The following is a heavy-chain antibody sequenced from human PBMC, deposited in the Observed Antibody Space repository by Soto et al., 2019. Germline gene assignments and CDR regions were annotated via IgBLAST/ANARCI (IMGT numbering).Heavy chain of an antibody. CDR2: IRSKANSYAT. CDR1: GVTLSDSA. D-gene: IGHD3-10*01. J-gene: IGHJ4*02. CDR3: TTRGVAYNADFDY. Sequence: EVQLVESGGGLVQPGDSLKLSCAASGVTLSDSAVHWVRQASGKGLEWVGRIRSKANSYATAYGASVKGRFTISRDDSKNTASLQMSSLKTEDTALYYCTTRGVAYNADFDYWGQGTLVTVSS. V-gene: IGHV3-73*01.